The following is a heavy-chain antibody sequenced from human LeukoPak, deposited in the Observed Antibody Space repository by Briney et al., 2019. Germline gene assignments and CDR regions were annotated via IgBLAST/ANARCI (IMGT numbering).Heavy chain of an antibody. Sequence: SSETLSLTCTVSGGSVSSGSYYWGWIRQPPGKGLEWIGNIYYSGSTYYNPSLKSRVTISVDTSKNQFSLKLSSVTAADTAVYYCARETWLVQYYFDYWGQGTLVTVSS. CDR3: ARETWLVQYYFDY. D-gene: IGHD6-19*01. J-gene: IGHJ4*02. CDR1: GGSVSSGSYY. CDR2: IYYSGST. V-gene: IGHV4-39*07.